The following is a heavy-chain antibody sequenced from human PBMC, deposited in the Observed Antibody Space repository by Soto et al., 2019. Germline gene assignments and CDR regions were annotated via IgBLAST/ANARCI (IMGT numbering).Heavy chain of an antibody. V-gene: IGHV4-31*03. J-gene: IGHJ5*02. CDR3: ARDLGVAIAARPGGWLYP. Sequence: QVQLQESGPGLVKPSQTLSLSCTVSGGSISSGDYYWSWIRQHPGKGLEWIGYIYYSGSTYSNPTLKSRVTISVDTSKHPFSLRLSSVTAADTAVYYCARDLGVAIAARPGGWLYPWGQGTLVTVSS. CDR1: GGSISSGDYY. CDR2: IYYSGST. D-gene: IGHD6-6*01.